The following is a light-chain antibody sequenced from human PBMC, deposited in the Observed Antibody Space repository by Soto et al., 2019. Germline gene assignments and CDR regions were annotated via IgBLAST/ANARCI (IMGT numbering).Light chain of an antibody. V-gene: IGLV2-14*01. J-gene: IGLJ1*01. CDR3: SAYTSSSTFYV. CDR1: SSDVGGYNY. CDR2: EVS. Sequence: QSALTQPASVSGSPGQAITISCTGTSSDVGGYNYVSWYQQHPGKAPKLMIYEVSYRPSGVSIRFSGSKSANTASLTISGLLAEDEADYYCSAYTSSSTFYVFGTGTKLTVL.